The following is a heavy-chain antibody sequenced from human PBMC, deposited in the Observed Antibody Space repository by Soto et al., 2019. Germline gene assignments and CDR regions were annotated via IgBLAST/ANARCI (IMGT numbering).Heavy chain of an antibody. V-gene: IGHV1-2*04. J-gene: IGHJ6*02. Sequence: QAQLVQSGAEVKKPGASVKVSCKASGYTFTGYYIHWVRQAPGQGLEWMGWINPKSGGTNYAQRFQGSVTMTRDTSISTAYMEQSRLRPDDTAVYYCARDDCSSSSCSHGMDVWGQGTTVTVSS. CDR3: ARDDCSSSSCSHGMDV. CDR2: INPKSGGT. CDR1: GYTFTGYY. D-gene: IGHD2-2*01.